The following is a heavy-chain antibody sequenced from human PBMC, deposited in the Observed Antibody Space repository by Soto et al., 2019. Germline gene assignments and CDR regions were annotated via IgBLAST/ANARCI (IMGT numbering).Heavy chain of an antibody. D-gene: IGHD3-22*01. J-gene: IGHJ4*02. CDR1: GGSIISGGYS. V-gene: IGHV4-30-2*01. CDR2: IYHSGST. Sequence: PSETLSLTCAVSGGSIISGGYSWSWIRQPPGKGLEWIGYIYHSGSTYYNPSLKSRVTISVGRSKNQFSLKLSSVTAADTAVYYCARVMVGGINYDSSGFDYWAQGTLVTVSS. CDR3: ARVMVGGINYDSSGFDY.